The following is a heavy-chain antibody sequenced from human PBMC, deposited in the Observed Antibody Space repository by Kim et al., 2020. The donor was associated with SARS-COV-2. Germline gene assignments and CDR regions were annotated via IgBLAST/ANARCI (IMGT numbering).Heavy chain of an antibody. D-gene: IGHD6-13*01. V-gene: IGHV3-48*02. CDR3: AREYSSSWPYANNWFDP. Sequence: VKGRFTISRDNAKNSLYLQMNSLRDEETAVYYCAREYSSSWPYANNWFDPWGQGTLVTVSS. J-gene: IGHJ5*02.